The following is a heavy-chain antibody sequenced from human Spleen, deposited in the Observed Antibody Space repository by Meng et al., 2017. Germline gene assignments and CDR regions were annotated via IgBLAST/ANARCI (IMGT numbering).Heavy chain of an antibody. Sequence: QGPMVQSGAEVKQPGASGKASCKSSGYTFTDYWLHWVRRAPGQGLEWMGRINPKSGDTHYAQKFQARVTMTGETSISTAYMELSGLRSDDTAMYYCARDEDISAAGKLFGDYWGQGTLVTVSS. V-gene: IGHV1-2*06. D-gene: IGHD6-25*01. CDR2: INPKSGDT. CDR1: GYTFTDYW. CDR3: ARDEDISAAGKLFGDY. J-gene: IGHJ4*02.